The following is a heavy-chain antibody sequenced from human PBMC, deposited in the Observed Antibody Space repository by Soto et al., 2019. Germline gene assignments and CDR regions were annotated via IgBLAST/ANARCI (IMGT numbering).Heavy chain of an antibody. J-gene: IGHJ4*02. CDR1: GFTFSSYA. V-gene: IGHV3-23*01. CDR2: ISGSGGST. Sequence: GGSLRLSCAASGFTFSSYAMSLVRQAPGKGLEWVSAISGSGGSTYYADSVKGRFTISRDNSKNTLYLQMNSLRAEDTAVYYCAKEESYYYGSGSYLYWGQGTLVTVSS. D-gene: IGHD3-10*01. CDR3: AKEESYYYGSGSYLY.